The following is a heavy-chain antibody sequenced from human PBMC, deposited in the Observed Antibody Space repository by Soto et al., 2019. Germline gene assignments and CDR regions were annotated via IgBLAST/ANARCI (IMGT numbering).Heavy chain of an antibody. V-gene: IGHV3-23*01. J-gene: IGHJ4*02. D-gene: IGHD3-3*01. CDR3: AKGKANTVFGVDTLFDY. CDR1: GFTFSTYA. Sequence: VLLLESGGGLVQPGGSLRLSCAASGFTFSTYAMTWVRQAPGKGLEWVSTISGNGNYAYYSDSVRGRFTISRDNSKRTLYLQMDSLRADDTAVFYCAKGKANTVFGVDTLFDYWGQGTQVTVSS. CDR2: ISGNGNYA.